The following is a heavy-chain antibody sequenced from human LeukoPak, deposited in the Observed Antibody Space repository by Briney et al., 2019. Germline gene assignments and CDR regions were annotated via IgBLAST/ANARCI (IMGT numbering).Heavy chain of an antibody. CDR2: INPHSGGT. D-gene: IGHD1-7*01. J-gene: IGHJ4*02. V-gene: IGHV1-2*02. CDR3: VREGNELLSKNFDF. CDR1: GITFTGYY. Sequence: ASVKVSCKASGITFTGYYIHWVRQAPGQGLEWMGYINPHSGGTSTPQNFQGRVTMTTDTSISAAYMELSSLISDDTAFYYCVREGNELLSKNFDFWGQGTLVTVSS.